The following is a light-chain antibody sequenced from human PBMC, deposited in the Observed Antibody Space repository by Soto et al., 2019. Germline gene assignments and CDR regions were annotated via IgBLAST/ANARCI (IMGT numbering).Light chain of an antibody. CDR3: CSYTTSNTRQIV. Sequence: QSALTQPASVSGSPGQSITIPCTGTSNDVGGYNYVSWYQQHPGKAPKFMIYDVSNRPSGVSNRFSGSKSGNTASLTISGLQAEDESDYYCCSYTTSNTRQIVFGTGTKVTVL. CDR2: DVS. CDR1: SNDVGGYNY. J-gene: IGLJ1*01. V-gene: IGLV2-14*01.